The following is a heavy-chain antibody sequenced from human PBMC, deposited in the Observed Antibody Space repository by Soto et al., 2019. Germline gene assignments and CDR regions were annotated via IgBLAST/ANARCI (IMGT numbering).Heavy chain of an antibody. Sequence: EVQLVESGGGVVRPGGSLRLSCAASGFTFDDYGMSWVRQAPGKGLEWVSGTNWHGGSTGYADSVKGRFTISRDNAKNYLYLQMNSLRAEDTALYHRERGYSGYDWGWYFDLWGRGTLVTVSS. V-gene: IGHV3-20*01. CDR1: GFTFDDYG. CDR2: TNWHGGST. J-gene: IGHJ2*01. CDR3: ERGYSGYDWGWYFDL. D-gene: IGHD5-12*01.